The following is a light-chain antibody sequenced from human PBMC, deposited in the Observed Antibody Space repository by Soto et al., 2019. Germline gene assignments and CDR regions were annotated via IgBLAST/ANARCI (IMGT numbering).Light chain of an antibody. CDR3: NSYTSGSTLVV. J-gene: IGLJ2*01. CDR2: DVS. Sequence: QSALTQPASVSGSPGQSITISCTGTSSDVGGYDYVSWYQQLPGKAPKLIIYDVSNRPSGVSNRFSGSKSGNTASLTISGLQADDEADYYCNSYTSGSTLVVFGGGTKLTVL. V-gene: IGLV2-14*03. CDR1: SSDVGGYDY.